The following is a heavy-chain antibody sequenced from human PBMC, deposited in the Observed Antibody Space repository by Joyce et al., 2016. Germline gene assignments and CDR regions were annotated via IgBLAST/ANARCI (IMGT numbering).Heavy chain of an antibody. Sequence: VQLVESGGRLVQPGGSLRLSCEVPGFFFNNFWMAWVRQAPVKGVEWVANIRQDGSKRNYLESVEGRFTISRDNANNLLYLQMNKVRGDDTALYYCVRDSSPKLAVDVWADAFDIWGQGTMVTVSS. CDR2: IRQDGSKR. CDR1: GFFFNNFW. V-gene: IGHV3-7*03. D-gene: IGHD6-19*01. J-gene: IGHJ3*02. CDR3: VRDSSPKLAVDVWADAFDI.